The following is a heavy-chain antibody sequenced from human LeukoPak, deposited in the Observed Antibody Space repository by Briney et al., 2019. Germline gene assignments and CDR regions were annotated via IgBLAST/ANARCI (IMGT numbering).Heavy chain of an antibody. CDR1: GFTFSHYG. Sequence: GGTLRLSCAASGFTFSHYGMTWVRQAPGKGLEWVSAISGSGGSTYYAGSVKGRFTISRDNSKNTLYLQMNSLRADDTAVYYCAKSHHVTAIDYWGQGTLVTVSS. V-gene: IGHV3-23*01. CDR3: AKSHHVTAIDY. D-gene: IGHD2-21*02. J-gene: IGHJ4*02. CDR2: ISGSGGST.